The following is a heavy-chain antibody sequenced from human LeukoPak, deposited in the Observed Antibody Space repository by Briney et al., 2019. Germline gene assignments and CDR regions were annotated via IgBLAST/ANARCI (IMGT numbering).Heavy chain of an antibody. J-gene: IGHJ4*02. CDR1: GFTFSSYA. CDR3: ARGGLDY. Sequence: GGSLRLSCAASGFTFSSYAMHWVRQAPGKGLEWVAVISYDGSNKYYADSVKGRFTISRDNSKNTLYLQMNSLRAEDTAVYYCARGGLDYWGQGTLVTVSS. V-gene: IGHV3-30*04. CDR2: ISYDGSNK.